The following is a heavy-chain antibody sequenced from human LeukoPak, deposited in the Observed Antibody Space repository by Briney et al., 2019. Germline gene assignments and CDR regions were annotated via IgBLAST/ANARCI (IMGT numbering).Heavy chain of an antibody. J-gene: IGHJ4*02. D-gene: IGHD6-19*01. CDR3: ARGGQQWLVWYYFDY. Sequence: PGGSLTLSCAASGFTVSSNYMSWVRQAPGKGLEWVSSISSSSSYIYYADSVKGRFTISRDNAKNSLYLQMNSLRAEDTAVYYCARGGQQWLVWYYFDYWGQGTLVTVSS. CDR2: ISSSSSYI. V-gene: IGHV3-21*01. CDR1: GFTVSSNY.